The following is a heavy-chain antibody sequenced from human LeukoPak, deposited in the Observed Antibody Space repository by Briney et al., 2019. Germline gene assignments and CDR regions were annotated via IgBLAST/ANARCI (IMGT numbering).Heavy chain of an antibody. D-gene: IGHD3-3*01. CDR3: ARERHYDFWSGYYWGESLDAFDI. CDR1: GGSISSYY. Sequence: SETLSLTCIVSGGSISSYYWSWIRQPPGKGLEWIGYIYYSGSTNYNPSLKSRVTISVDTSKNQFSLKLSSVTAADTAVYYCARERHYDFWSGYYWGESLDAFDIWGQGTMVTVSS. CDR2: IYYSGST. V-gene: IGHV4-59*01. J-gene: IGHJ3*02.